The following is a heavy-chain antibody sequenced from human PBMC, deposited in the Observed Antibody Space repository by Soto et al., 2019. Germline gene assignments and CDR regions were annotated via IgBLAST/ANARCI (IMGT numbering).Heavy chain of an antibody. CDR2: IYHSGNT. V-gene: IGHV4-31*03. CDR1: GDSLSSAGYY. J-gene: IGHJ6*02. Sequence: QVQLQASGPGLVTPSQTLSLTCTVSGDSLSSAGYYWSWIRQHPGQGLEWIGYIYHSGNTYYNPSHKSRVTIAADTTKNQGSLKGSSGTAADTAVYYCAREAAVEGMDVWGQGTTVTVS. D-gene: IGHD2-15*01. CDR3: AREAAVEGMDV.